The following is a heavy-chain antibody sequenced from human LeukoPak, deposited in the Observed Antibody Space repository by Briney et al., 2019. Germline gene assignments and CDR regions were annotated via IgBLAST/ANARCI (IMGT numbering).Heavy chain of an antibody. D-gene: IGHD2-15*01. CDR1: GFTFSSYG. CDR3: AKGTAKLLIDY. Sequence: PGRSLRLSCAASGFTFSSYGMHWVRQAPGKGLEWVAVISYDGSNKYYADSVKGRFTISRDNSKNTLYLLMNSLRAEDTAVYYCAKGTAKLLIDYWGQGTLVTVSS. J-gene: IGHJ4*02. CDR2: ISYDGSNK. V-gene: IGHV3-30*18.